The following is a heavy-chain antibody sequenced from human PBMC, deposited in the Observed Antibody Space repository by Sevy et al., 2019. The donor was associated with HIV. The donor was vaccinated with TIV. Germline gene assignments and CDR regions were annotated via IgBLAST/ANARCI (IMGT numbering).Heavy chain of an antibody. D-gene: IGHD6-13*01. CDR1: GFTFSSYW. V-gene: IGHV3-7*01. Sequence: GESLKISCGASGFTFSSYWMSWVRQAPGKGLEWVANIKQDGSEKYYVDSVKGRFTISRDNAKNSLYLQMNSLRAEDTAVYYCARRIAAAARYYYGMDVWGQGTTVTVSS. CDR3: ARRIAAAARYYYGMDV. CDR2: IKQDGSEK. J-gene: IGHJ6*02.